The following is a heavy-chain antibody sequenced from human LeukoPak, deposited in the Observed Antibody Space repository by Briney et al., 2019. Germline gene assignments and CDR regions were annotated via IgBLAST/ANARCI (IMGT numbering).Heavy chain of an antibody. CDR3: GTESACDI. V-gene: IGHV3-15*01. J-gene: IGHJ3*02. CDR2: IKHKGDGGTT. CDR1: GFTFSDAY. Sequence: PGGSLRLSCVASGFTFSDAYMSWVRQAPGKGLEWVGRIKHKGDGGTTDYAAPVKGRFTISRDDSTSTLYLQMNSLKTEDTAVYYCGTESACDIWGQGTMVTVSS. D-gene: IGHD1-1*01.